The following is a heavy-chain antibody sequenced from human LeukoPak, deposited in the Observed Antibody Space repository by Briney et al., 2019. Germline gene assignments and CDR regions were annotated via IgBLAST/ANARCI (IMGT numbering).Heavy chain of an antibody. CDR3: ASPRGDDSGGYYTWYFHR. D-gene: IGHD3-22*01. CDR1: GGSISSGGYY. Sequence: PSQTLSLTCTVSGGSISSGGYYWSWIRQHPGKGLEWIGYIYYSGSTYYNPSLKSRVTISVDTSKNQFSLKLSSVTAADTAVYFCASPRGDDSGGYYTWYFHRWGQGILVTVSS. CDR2: IYYSGST. V-gene: IGHV4-31*03. J-gene: IGHJ1*01.